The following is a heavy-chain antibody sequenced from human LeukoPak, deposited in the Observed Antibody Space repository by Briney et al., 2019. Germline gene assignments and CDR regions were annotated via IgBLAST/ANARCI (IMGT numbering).Heavy chain of an antibody. CDR2: INHSGST. J-gene: IGHJ4*02. D-gene: IGHD2-21*02. CDR3: ARIVVVTESLAHFDY. CDR1: GGSFSGYY. Sequence: SETLSLTCAVYGGSFSGYYWSWIRQPPGKGLEWIGEINHSGSTNYNPSLKSRVTISVDTSKNQFSLKLSSVTAADTAVYYCARIVVVTESLAHFDYWGQGTLVTVSS. V-gene: IGHV4-34*01.